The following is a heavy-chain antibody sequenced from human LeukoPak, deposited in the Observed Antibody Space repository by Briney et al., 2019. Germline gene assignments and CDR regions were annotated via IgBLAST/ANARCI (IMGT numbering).Heavy chain of an antibody. V-gene: IGHV3-7*01. CDR2: IKQDGSEK. J-gene: IGHJ4*02. CDR3: ASIVEEFGELLYDY. CDR1: GFTFSSYW. Sequence: GGSLRLSCAASGFTFSSYWMSWVRQAPGKGLEWVANIKQDGSEKYYVDSVKGRFTISRDNAKNSLYLQMNSLRAEDTAVYYCASIVEEFGELLYDYWGQGTLVTVSS. D-gene: IGHD3-10*01.